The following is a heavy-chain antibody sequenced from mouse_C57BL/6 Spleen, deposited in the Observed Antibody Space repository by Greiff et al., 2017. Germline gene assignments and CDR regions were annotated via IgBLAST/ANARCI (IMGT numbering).Heavy chain of an antibody. CDR2: ISSGSSTI. CDR1: GFTFSDYG. J-gene: IGHJ4*01. Sequence: DVQLQESGGGLVKPGGSLKLSCAASGFTFSDYGMHWVRQAPEKGLEWVAYISSGSSTIYYADTVKGRFTISRDNAKNTLFLQMTSLRSEDTAMYYCARSFPNWDGAMDYWGQGTSVTVSS. D-gene: IGHD4-1*01. CDR3: ARSFPNWDGAMDY. V-gene: IGHV5-17*01.